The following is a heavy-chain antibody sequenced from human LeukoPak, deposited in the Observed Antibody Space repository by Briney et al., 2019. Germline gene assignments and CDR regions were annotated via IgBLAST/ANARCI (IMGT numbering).Heavy chain of an antibody. CDR3: AKDGFGDFWSGSNY. CDR2: ISGSGGST. CDR1: GFTSSSYA. J-gene: IGHJ4*02. V-gene: IGHV3-23*01. D-gene: IGHD3-3*01. Sequence: GGSLRLSCAASGFTSSSYAMSWVRQAPGKGLEWVSAISGSGGSTYYADSVKGRFTISRDNSKNTLYLQMNSLRAEDTAVYYCAKDGFGDFWSGSNYWGQGTLVTVSS.